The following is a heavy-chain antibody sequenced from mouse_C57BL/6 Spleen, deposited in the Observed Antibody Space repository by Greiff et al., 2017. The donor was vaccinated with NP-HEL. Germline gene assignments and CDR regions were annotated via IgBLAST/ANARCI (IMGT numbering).Heavy chain of an antibody. CDR1: GYTFTSYW. J-gene: IGHJ2*01. D-gene: IGHD2-12*01. CDR2: IYPSDSET. CDR3: ARLRQYYFDY. Sequence: QVQLKQPGAELVRPGSSVKLSCKASGYTFTSYWMDWVKQRPGQGLEWIGNIYPSDSETHYNQKFKDKATLTVDKSSSTAYMQLSSLTSEDSAVYYCARLRQYYFDYWGQGTTLTVSS. V-gene: IGHV1-61*01.